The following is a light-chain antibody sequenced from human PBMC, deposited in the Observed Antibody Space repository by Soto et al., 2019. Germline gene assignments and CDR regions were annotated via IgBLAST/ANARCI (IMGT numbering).Light chain of an antibody. CDR1: QDIRNF. V-gene: IGKV1-27*01. CDR3: QKYRSVPV. Sequence: DIQMTQSPTSLSASVGDRVTITCRASQDIRNFVAWYQQKPGKAPKLLIYDASTLQSGVPSRFSGSGSGTDFTLTINSLPPEDVATYSCQKYRSVPVFGPGTKVEIK. J-gene: IGKJ3*01. CDR2: DAS.